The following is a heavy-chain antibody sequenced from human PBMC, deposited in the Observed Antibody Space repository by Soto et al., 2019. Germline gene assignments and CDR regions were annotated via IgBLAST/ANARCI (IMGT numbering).Heavy chain of an antibody. CDR2: IYYSGST. V-gene: IGHV4-59*08. CDR3: ARQKKMEYQLLWDY. Sequence: PSETLSLTSIVSGGSIRSYYWMWIRHPPRKGLQWIGYIYYSGSTNYNPSLKSRVTITVDTSKNQFSLKLSSVTAAHTAVYYCARQKKMEYQLLWDYWGQGTLVTV. J-gene: IGHJ4*02. D-gene: IGHD2-2*01. CDR1: GGSIRSYY.